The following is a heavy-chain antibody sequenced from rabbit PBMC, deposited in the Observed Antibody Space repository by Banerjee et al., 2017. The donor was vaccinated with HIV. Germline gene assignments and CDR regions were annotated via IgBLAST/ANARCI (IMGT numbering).Heavy chain of an antibody. CDR3: ARAGGYADYGYDI. V-gene: IGHV1S40*01. D-gene: IGHD6-1*01. J-gene: IGHJ2*01. Sequence: QELVESGGGLVKPGASLTLTCKASGFSFSSGYDMRWVRQAPGKGLEWIACIYTGDDNTYYANWAKGRFTISETSSTTVTLQMTSLTAADTATYFCARAGGYADYGYDIWGPGTLVTVS. CDR1: GFSFSSGYD. CDR2: IYTGDDNT.